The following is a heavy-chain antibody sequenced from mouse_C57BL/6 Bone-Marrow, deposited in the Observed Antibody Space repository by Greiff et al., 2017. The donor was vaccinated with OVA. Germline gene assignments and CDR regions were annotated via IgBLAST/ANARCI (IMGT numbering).Heavy chain of an antibody. V-gene: IGHV1-82*01. D-gene: IGHD6-2*01. J-gene: IGHJ3*01. Sequence: VQLQESGPELVKPGASVKISCKASGYAFSSSWMNWVEQRPGKGLEWIGRIYPGDGDTNYNGKFKGKATLTADKSSSTAYMQLSSLTSEDSAVYFCARSANYSLFAYWGQGTLVTVSA. CDR3: ARSANYSLFAY. CDR2: IYPGDGDT. CDR1: GYAFSSSW.